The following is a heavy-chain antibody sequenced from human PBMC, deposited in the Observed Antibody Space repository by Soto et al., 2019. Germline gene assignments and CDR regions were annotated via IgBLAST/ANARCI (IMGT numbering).Heavy chain of an antibody. CDR3: ARGDSGYDWYDYGMDV. CDR1: GFTFSSYA. V-gene: IGHV3-30-3*01. Sequence: QVQLVESGGGVVQPGRSLRLSCAASGFTFSSYAMHWVRQAPGKGLEWVAVISYDGSNKYYADSVKGRFTISRDNSKNTLYLQMNSLRAEDTAVYYCARGDSGYDWYDYGMDVWGQGTTVTVSS. J-gene: IGHJ6*02. D-gene: IGHD5-12*01. CDR2: ISYDGSNK.